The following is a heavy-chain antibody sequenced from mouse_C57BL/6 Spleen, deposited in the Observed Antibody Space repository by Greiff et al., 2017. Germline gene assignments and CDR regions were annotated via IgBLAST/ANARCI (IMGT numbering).Heavy chain of an antibody. J-gene: IGHJ4*01. CDR2: INPSSGYT. CDR1: GYTFTSYT. Sequence: VQLQQSGAELARPGASVKMSCKASGYTFTSYTMHWVKQRPGQGLEWIGYINPSSGYTKYNQKFKDKATLTADKSSSTAYMQLSSLTSEDSAVYYCARIYDGYPFYYAMDYWGQGTSVTVSS. V-gene: IGHV1-4*01. D-gene: IGHD2-3*01. CDR3: ARIYDGYPFYYAMDY.